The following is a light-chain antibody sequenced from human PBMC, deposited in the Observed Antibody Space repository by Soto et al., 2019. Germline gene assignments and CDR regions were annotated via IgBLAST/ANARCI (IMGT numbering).Light chain of an antibody. V-gene: IGKV1-5*01. CDR2: DAS. CDR3: QQYNSYPLT. Sequence: TQAASLGDRVTITCRASQSIGSWLAWYQQKPGKAPKLLIYDASSLESGVPSRFSGSGSGTEFTLTISSLQPDDFATYYCQQYNSYPLTCGGGTKVDI. CDR1: QSIGSW. J-gene: IGKJ4*01.